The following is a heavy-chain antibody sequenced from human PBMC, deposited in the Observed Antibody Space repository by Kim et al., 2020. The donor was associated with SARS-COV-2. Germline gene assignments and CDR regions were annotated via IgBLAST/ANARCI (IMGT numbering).Heavy chain of an antibody. Sequence: GGSLRLSCAASGFTFDDYTMHWVRQAPGKGLEWVSLISWDGGSTYYADSVKGRFTISRDNSKNSLYLQMNSLRTEDTALYYCAKGQTHYYYYYGMDVWGQGTTVTVSS. V-gene: IGHV3-43*01. CDR2: ISWDGGST. CDR1: GFTFDDYT. CDR3: AKGQTHYYYYYGMDV. J-gene: IGHJ6*02.